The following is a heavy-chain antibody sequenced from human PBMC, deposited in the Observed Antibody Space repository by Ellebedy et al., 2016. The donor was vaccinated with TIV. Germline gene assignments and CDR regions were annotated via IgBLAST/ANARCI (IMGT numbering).Heavy chain of an antibody. Sequence: ASVKVSCKASGYTFTNYGISWVRQAPGQGLEWMGWITTHNGNTNYAQTLQGRVTLTVDTSTSKAHMELRSLTSDDTAVYYCARVSDSSISGHQLDPWGQGTLVTVSS. CDR2: ITTHNGNT. J-gene: IGHJ5*02. CDR1: GYTFTNYG. V-gene: IGHV1-18*04. CDR3: ARVSDSSISGHQLDP. D-gene: IGHD2-2*01.